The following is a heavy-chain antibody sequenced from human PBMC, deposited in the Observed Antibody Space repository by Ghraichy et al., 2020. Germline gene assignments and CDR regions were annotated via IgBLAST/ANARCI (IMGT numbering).Heavy chain of an antibody. Sequence: GGSLRLSCAASGFPFSNYALAWVRQAPGKGLEWVSSISPNDGITYYADSVKGRFTISRDISKNTLYLQMNSLRADDTAVYYCAKRAISAAILYFDHWGQGTLVTVSS. D-gene: IGHD2-2*01. V-gene: IGHV3-23*01. CDR3: AKRAISAAILYFDH. J-gene: IGHJ4*02. CDR2: ISPNDGIT. CDR1: GFPFSNYA.